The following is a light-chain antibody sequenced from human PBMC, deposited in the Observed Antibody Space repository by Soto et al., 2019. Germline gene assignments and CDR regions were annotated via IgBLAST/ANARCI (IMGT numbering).Light chain of an antibody. CDR2: DNN. J-gene: IGLJ2*01. CDR1: TSNIGNNY. CDR3: GTWDSSLHGVV. V-gene: IGLV1-51*01. Sequence: QSVLTQPPSVSAAPGQKVTISCSGSTSNIGNNYVSWYQQFPGKAPKLLIYDNNKRPSGIPDRFSGSKSGTSATLGITGLQTGDEADYHCGTWDSSLHGVVFGGGTKLTVL.